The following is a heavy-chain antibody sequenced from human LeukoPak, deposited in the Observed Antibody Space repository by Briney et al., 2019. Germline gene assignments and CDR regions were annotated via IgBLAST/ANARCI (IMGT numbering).Heavy chain of an antibody. CDR3: ARGRYCSSTSCPGKYYYYMDV. J-gene: IGHJ6*03. D-gene: IGHD2-2*01. CDR2: IKQDGSEK. V-gene: IGHV3-7*01. CDR1: GFTFSSYW. Sequence: SGGSLRLSCAASGFTFSSYWMSWVRQAPGKGLEWVANIKQDGSEKDYVDSVKGRFTISRDNAKNSLYLQMNSLRAEDTAVYYCARGRYCSSTSCPGKYYYYMDVWGKGTTVTVSS.